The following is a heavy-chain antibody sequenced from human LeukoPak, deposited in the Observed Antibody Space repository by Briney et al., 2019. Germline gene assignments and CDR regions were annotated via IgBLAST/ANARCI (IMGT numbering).Heavy chain of an antibody. CDR1: GYTFTSYA. Sequence: ASVKVSCKASGYTFTSYAIHWVRQAPGQRLEWMGWIDANNGKTKYSQNFQGRVTITRDTSATTAYMDLSSLRSEDTAAYYCARARWTSTATTYYLDHWGQGTLVTVSS. D-gene: IGHD4-17*01. CDR2: IDANNGKT. J-gene: IGHJ4*02. V-gene: IGHV1-3*01. CDR3: ARARWTSTATTYYLDH.